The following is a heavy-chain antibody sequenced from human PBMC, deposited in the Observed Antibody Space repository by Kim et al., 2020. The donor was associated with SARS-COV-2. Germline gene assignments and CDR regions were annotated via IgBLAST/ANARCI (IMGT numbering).Heavy chain of an antibody. CDR3: ARDTPYYDILTGYLGDEINKDAFDI. CDR2: IYYSGST. Sequence: SETLSLTCTVSGGSISSYYWSWIRQPPGKGLEWIGYIYYSGSTNYNPSLKSRVTISVDTSKNQFSLKLSSVTAADTAVYYCARDTPYYDILTGYLGDEINKDAFDIWGQGTMVTVSS. J-gene: IGHJ3*02. D-gene: IGHD3-9*01. V-gene: IGHV4-59*13. CDR1: GGSISSYY.